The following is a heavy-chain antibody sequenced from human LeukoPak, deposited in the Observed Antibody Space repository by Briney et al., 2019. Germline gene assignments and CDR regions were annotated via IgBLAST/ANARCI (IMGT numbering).Heavy chain of an antibody. CDR2: ISSSSSYI. J-gene: IGHJ4*02. D-gene: IGHD3-10*01. CDR1: GFTFSSYS. V-gene: IGHV3-21*01. CDR3: ARGPIWFGELFNDY. Sequence: PGGSLRLSCAASGFTFSSYSMNWVRQAPGKGLEWVSSISSSSSYIYYADSVKGRFTISRDNAKNSLYLQMNSLRAEDTAVYYCARGPIWFGELFNDYWGQGTLVTVSS.